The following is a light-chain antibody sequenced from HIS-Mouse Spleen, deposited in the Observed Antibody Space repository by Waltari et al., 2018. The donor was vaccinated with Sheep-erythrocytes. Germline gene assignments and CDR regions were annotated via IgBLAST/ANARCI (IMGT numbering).Light chain of an antibody. Sequence: AIQLTQSPSSLSASVGDSVTITCRASQGISSALAWYQQKPGKTPKLLIYDASSLESGVPSRFSGSGSGTDFTLTISSLQPEDFATYYCQQFNSHPMYTFGQGTKLEIK. V-gene: IGKV1-13*02. CDR3: QQFNSHPMYT. J-gene: IGKJ2*01. CDR1: QGISSA. CDR2: DAS.